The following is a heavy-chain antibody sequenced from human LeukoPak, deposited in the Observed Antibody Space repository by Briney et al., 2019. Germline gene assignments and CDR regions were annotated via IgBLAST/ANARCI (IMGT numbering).Heavy chain of an antibody. J-gene: IGHJ3*02. CDR3: ARDMPPYDSSGRDAFDI. V-gene: IGHV4-31*03. Sequence: PSETLSLTCTVSGGSISSGGYYWGWIRQHPGKGLEWIGYIYYSGSTYYNPSLKSRVTISVDTSKNQFSLKLSSVTAADTAVYYCARDMPPYDSSGRDAFDIWGQGTMVTVSS. CDR1: GGSISSGGYY. CDR2: IYYSGST. D-gene: IGHD3-22*01.